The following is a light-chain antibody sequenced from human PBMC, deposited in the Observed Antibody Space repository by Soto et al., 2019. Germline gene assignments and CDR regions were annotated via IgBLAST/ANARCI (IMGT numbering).Light chain of an antibody. CDR2: GAS. CDR3: QQYGNSPLT. J-gene: IGKJ5*01. V-gene: IGKV3-20*01. Sequence: ETVLTQSPGTLSLSPGERATLSCRASQSVSSNYLAWYQQKPGRAPRLLIYGASSRATGIPDRFSGSGSGTDFTLTICRLEPEDFAVYDCQQYGNSPLTFGQGTRLEIK. CDR1: QSVSSNY.